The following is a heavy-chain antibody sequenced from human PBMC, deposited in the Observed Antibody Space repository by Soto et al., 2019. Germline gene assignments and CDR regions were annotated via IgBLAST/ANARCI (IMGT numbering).Heavy chain of an antibody. Sequence: ASVKVSCKASGYTFTSCGISWVRQAPGQGLEWMGWISAYNGNTNYAQKLQGRVTMTTDTSTSTAYMELRSLRSDDTAVYYCASNIVATAHYYYYGVDVWGQGTTVTVSS. CDR2: ISAYNGNT. V-gene: IGHV1-18*01. CDR3: ASNIVATAHYYYYGVDV. J-gene: IGHJ6*02. CDR1: GYTFTSCG. D-gene: IGHD5-12*01.